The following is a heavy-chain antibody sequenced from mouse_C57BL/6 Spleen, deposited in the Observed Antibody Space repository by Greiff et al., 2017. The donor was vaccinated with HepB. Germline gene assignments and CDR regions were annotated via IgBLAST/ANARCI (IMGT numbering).Heavy chain of an antibody. CDR1: GFSFNTYA. V-gene: IGHV10-1*01. Sequence: EVKLVESGGGLVQPKGSLKLSCAASGFSFNTYAMNWVRQAPGKGLEWVARIRSKSNNYATYYADSVKDRFTISRDDSESMLYLQMNNLKTEDTAMYYCVRQSLYFDYWGQGTTLTVSS. J-gene: IGHJ2*01. CDR3: VRQSLYFDY. CDR2: IRSKSNNYAT.